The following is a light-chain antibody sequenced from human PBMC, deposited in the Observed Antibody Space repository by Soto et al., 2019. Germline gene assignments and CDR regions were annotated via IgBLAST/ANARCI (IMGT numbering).Light chain of an antibody. J-gene: IGKJ2*01. CDR1: QSFVYSDGNTY. CDR2: KVS. CDR3: MQGTHWPYT. Sequence: DVVMTQSPFSLPVTLGQPASISCTSSQSFVYSDGNTYLNWIQQRPGQSQRRLLYKVSNRDSGVPDRFSGSGSGTDFTLKSSRVEAEDVGVYYCMQGTHWPYTSGQGTELEIK. V-gene: IGKV2-30*01.